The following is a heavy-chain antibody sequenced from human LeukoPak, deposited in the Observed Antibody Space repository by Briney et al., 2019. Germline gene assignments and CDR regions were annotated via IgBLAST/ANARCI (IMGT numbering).Heavy chain of an antibody. Sequence: GGSLRLSCAASGFTFSSYSMNWVRQAPGNGLEWVSSISSGSSYIYYADSVKGRFTISRDNAKNSLYLQMNSLRAEDTAVYYCARDLDSYCSGGSCYSDYWGQGTLVTVSS. V-gene: IGHV3-21*01. J-gene: IGHJ4*02. CDR1: GFTFSSYS. CDR2: ISSGSSYI. CDR3: ARDLDSYCSGGSCYSDY. D-gene: IGHD2-15*01.